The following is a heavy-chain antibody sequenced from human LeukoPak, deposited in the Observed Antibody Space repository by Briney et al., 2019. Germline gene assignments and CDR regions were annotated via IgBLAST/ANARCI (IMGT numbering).Heavy chain of an antibody. CDR2: ISGSGGST. CDR3: AKDRPLNWGYYFDY. CDR1: GFTFSSYA. J-gene: IGHJ4*02. D-gene: IGHD7-27*01. Sequence: GGSLRLSCAASGFTFSSYAMSWVRQAPGKGLEWVSAISGSGGSTYYADSVKGRFAISRDTSKNTLYLQVNSLRAEDTAVYYCAKDRPLNWGYYFDYWGQGTLVTVSS. V-gene: IGHV3-23*01.